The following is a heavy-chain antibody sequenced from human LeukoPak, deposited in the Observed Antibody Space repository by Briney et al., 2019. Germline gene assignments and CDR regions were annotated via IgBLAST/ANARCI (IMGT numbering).Heavy chain of an antibody. D-gene: IGHD6-13*01. Sequence: PGGSLRLSCTASESTFDHAMHWVRQTPGKGLEWVSGIGWNSARTGYADSVKGRFTISRDNAKNSLYLQMNSLRAEDTALYYCAKDTDGAAAGTTWGHWGQGTLVTVSS. J-gene: IGHJ4*02. CDR2: IGWNSART. CDR3: AKDTDGAAAGTTWGH. CDR1: ESTFDHA. V-gene: IGHV3-9*01.